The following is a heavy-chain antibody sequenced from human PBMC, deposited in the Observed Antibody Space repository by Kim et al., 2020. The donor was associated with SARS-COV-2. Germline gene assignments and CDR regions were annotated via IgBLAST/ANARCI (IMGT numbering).Heavy chain of an antibody. V-gene: IGHV4-59*08. J-gene: IGHJ6*02. CDR2: IYYSGST. D-gene: IGHD6-19*01. CDR1: GGSISSYY. Sequence: SETLSLTCTVSGGSISSYYWSWIRQPPGKGLEWIGYIYYSGSTNYNPSLKSRVTISVDTSKNQFSLKLSSVTAADTAVYYCARQQQWLTSYYYYGMDVWGQGTTVTVSS. CDR3: ARQQQWLTSYYYYGMDV.